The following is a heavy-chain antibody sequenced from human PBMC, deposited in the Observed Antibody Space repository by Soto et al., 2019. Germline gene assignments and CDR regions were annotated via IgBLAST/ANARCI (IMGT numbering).Heavy chain of an antibody. V-gene: IGHV3-21*01. J-gene: IGHJ5*02. Sequence: EVQLVESGGCLVKPGGSLRLSCAASGFTFSSYRMNWVRQAPGKGLEWVSSISSSSSYIYYADSVKGRFTISRDNAKNSLYLQMNSLRAEDTAVYYCARDHCSSTSCYGWFDPWGQGTLVTVSS. CDR3: ARDHCSSTSCYGWFDP. D-gene: IGHD2-2*01. CDR1: GFTFSSYR. CDR2: ISSSSSYI.